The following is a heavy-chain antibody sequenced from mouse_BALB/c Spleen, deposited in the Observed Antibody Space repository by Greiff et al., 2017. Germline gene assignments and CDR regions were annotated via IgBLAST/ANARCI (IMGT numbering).Heavy chain of an antibody. CDR3: ARSVDYNGSSDP. D-gene: IGHD1-1*01. CDR2: IDPADSDT. Sequence: QVQLQQSGAELVRPGASVKLSCKASGYTFTSYWMNWVKQRPGQGLEWIGMIDPADSDTHYNQMFKDKATLTIDKSSSTAYMQLSSLTSEDSAVYYCARSVDYNGSSDPWGQGTTLTVSS. V-gene: IGHV1-61*01. J-gene: IGHJ2*01. CDR1: GYTFTSYW.